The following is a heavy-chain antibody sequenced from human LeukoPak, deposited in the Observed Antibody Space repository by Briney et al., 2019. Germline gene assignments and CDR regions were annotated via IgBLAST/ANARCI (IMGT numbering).Heavy chain of an antibody. Sequence: PETLSLTCAVSGGSINSSHWWSWVRQSPGKGLEWIGNTYHSDYTNYNPSLKSRATISVDKSKNQLSLKVTSVTAADTAMYYCARDSKSTADAFDIWGQGTMVTVSS. J-gene: IGHJ3*02. CDR3: ARDSKSTADAFDI. D-gene: IGHD5/OR15-5a*01. V-gene: IGHV4-4*03. CDR1: GGSINSSHW. CDR2: TYHSDYT.